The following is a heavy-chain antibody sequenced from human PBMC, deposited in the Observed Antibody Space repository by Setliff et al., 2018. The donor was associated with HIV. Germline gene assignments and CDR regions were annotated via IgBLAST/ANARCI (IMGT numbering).Heavy chain of an antibody. CDR3: ARGWFGGYYFDY. V-gene: IGHV4-61*02. D-gene: IGHD3-10*01. CDR1: GDSISSGSYY. Sequence: SETLSLTCTVSGDSISSGSYYWSWIRQPAGKGLEWIGRIYTSGTTNYNPSLKSRVTISVDTSKNQFSLKLSSVTAADTALYYCARGWFGGYYFDYWGQGTLVTVSS. J-gene: IGHJ4*02. CDR2: IYTSGTT.